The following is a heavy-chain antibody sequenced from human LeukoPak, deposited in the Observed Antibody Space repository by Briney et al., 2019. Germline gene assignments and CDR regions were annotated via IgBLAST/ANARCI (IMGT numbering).Heavy chain of an antibody. Sequence: SETLSLTCAVSGGPISSSNWWSWVRPPPGKGLEWIGEIYHSGSTNYNPSLKSRVTISVDKSKNQFSLKLSSVTAADTAVYYCARVSELRYFDWTARGWFDPWGQGTLVTVSS. CDR1: GGPISSSNW. D-gene: IGHD3-9*01. CDR2: IYHSGST. V-gene: IGHV4-4*02. J-gene: IGHJ5*02. CDR3: ARVSELRYFDWTARGWFDP.